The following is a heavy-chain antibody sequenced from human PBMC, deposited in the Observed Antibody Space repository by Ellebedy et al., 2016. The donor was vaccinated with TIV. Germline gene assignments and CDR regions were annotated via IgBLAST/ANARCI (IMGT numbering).Heavy chain of an antibody. CDR1: GYTFSSYD. V-gene: IGHV1-18*01. J-gene: IGHJ6*02. D-gene: IGHD2-15*01. CDR2: ISGNNGNT. CDR3: ARDAGFCRVDTCYGLDV. Sequence: ASVKVSXXASGYTFSSYDINWVRQAPGQGLEWMGWISGNNGNTNYARKFQGRVTLTTDTSTGTVYMELMGLRSDDTAMYYCARDAGFCRVDTCYGLDVWGQGTTVTVSS.